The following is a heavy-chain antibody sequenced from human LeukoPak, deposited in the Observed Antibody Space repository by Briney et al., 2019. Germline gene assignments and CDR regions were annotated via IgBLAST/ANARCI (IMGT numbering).Heavy chain of an antibody. Sequence: SEALSLTCTVSGGSINSYYWSWIRQPPGKGLEWMGFIYYSGSSLYNPSLKSRVTISVDTSKNQFSLNLSSVTAADTAVYYCARLGHCSGGDCLDDYWGQGTLVTVSS. D-gene: IGHD2-21*02. CDR2: IYYSGSS. CDR3: ARLGHCSGGDCLDDY. CDR1: GGSINSYY. J-gene: IGHJ4*02. V-gene: IGHV4-59*01.